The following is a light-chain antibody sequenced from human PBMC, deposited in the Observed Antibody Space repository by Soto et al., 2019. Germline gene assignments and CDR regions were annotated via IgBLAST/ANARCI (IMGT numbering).Light chain of an antibody. CDR1: QDNGND. Sequence: AIQMTQSPSSLAGSVGDKLTITCRASQDNGNDLGWYQQKPGKAPKLLIYAASSLQSGVSSRFSGSGSGTEFTLTISSLQPEDFATYYCLQVFNFPRAFGQGTKV. J-gene: IGKJ1*01. CDR3: LQVFNFPRA. V-gene: IGKV1-6*02. CDR2: AAS.